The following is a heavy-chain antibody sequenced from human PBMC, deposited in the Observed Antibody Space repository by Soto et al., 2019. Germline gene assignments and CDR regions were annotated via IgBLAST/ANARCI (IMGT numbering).Heavy chain of an antibody. Sequence: QVQLVQSGAEVKKPGSSVKVSCKASGGTFSSYAISWVRQAPGQGLEWMGGIIPIFGTASYAQKFQGRVTITADESTSTAYMELSSLRSQVTAVYYCPMVVTAIVISPAFDYWGQGTLVTVSS. CDR1: GGTFSSYA. J-gene: IGHJ4*02. CDR3: PMVVTAIVISPAFDY. D-gene: IGHD2-21*02. V-gene: IGHV1-69*01. CDR2: IIPIFGTA.